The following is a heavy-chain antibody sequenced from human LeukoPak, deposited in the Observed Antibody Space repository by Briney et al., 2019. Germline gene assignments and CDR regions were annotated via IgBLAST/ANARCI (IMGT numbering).Heavy chain of an antibody. V-gene: IGHV3-72*01. CDR1: GFKFSDHY. CDR2: GRNKASSYTT. D-gene: IGHD2-21*02. J-gene: IGHJ4*02. CDR3: AKETAYCGGGCYSLHDY. Sequence: GGSLRLSCAASGFKFSDHYIDWVRQAPGKGLEWVGRGRNKASSYTTEYAASVEGRFTISRDVSESSLYLQMNSLRAEDTAVYYCAKETAYCGGGCYSLHDYWGQGTLVTVSS.